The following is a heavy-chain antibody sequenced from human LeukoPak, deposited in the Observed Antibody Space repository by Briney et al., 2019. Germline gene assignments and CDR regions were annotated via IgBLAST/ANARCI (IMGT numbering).Heavy chain of an antibody. Sequence: NPSETLSLTCTVSGGSISSSSYYWGWIRQPPGKGLEWIGSIYYSGSTYYNPSLKSRVIVSVDTSKNQFSLKLSSVTAADTAVYYCARHVRGVVVAATLLGWYFDLWGRGTLVTVSS. V-gene: IGHV4-39*01. J-gene: IGHJ2*01. CDR2: IYYSGST. D-gene: IGHD2-15*01. CDR3: ARHVRGVVVAATLLGWYFDL. CDR1: GGSISSSSYY.